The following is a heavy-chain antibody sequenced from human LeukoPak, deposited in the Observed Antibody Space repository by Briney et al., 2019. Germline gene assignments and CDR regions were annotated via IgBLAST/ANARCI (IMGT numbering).Heavy chain of an antibody. CDR2: IRQDGSQK. D-gene: IGHD2-15*01. V-gene: IGHV3-7*01. CDR1: GFTFSSYW. Sequence: PGGSLRLSCAASGFTFSSYWMSWVRQAPGKGLEWVATIRQDGSQKYYVDSVKGRFTISRDNAKNSLYLQMNSLRAEDTAVYYCARDSEDSLDYWGQGTLVTVSS. J-gene: IGHJ4*02. CDR3: ARDSEDSLDY.